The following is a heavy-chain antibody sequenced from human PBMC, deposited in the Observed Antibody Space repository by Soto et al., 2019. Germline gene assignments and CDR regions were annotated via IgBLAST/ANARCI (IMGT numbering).Heavy chain of an antibody. CDR1: GYSFTSYW. V-gene: IGHV5-10-1*01. CDR3: ARLRGSSAAPDH. D-gene: IGHD6-13*01. Sequence: GESLKISCNGSGYSFTSYWISWVRQMPGKGLEWMGRIDPSDSYTNYSPSFQGHVTISADKSISTAYLQWSSLKASDTAMYYCARLRGSSAAPDHWGQGTLVTVSS. CDR2: IDPSDSYT. J-gene: IGHJ4*02.